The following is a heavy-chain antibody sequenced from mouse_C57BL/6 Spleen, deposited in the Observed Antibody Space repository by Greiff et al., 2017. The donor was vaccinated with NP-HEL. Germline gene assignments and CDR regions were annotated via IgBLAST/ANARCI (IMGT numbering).Heavy chain of an antibody. CDR1: GYTFTSYW. V-gene: IGHV1-50*01. Sequence: QVQLKQPGAELVKPGASVKLSCKASGYTFTSYWMQWVKQRPGQGLAWIGEIDPSDSYTNYNQKFKGKATLTVDTSSSTAYMQLSSLTSEDSAVYYSARRGSTDYWGQGTTLTVSS. D-gene: IGHD5-1*01. J-gene: IGHJ2*01. CDR2: IDPSDSYT. CDR3: ARRGSTDY.